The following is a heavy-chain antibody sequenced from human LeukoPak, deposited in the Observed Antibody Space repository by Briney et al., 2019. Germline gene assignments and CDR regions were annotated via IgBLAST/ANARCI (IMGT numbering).Heavy chain of an antibody. V-gene: IGHV3-48*03. CDR1: GFSIKIYE. D-gene: IGHD5-12*01. J-gene: IGHJ4*02. CDR3: ARENVDGYHSFDF. Sequence: GGSLRLSCEASGFSIKIYEINWVRQAPGKALEWVSYISSRGTTMYYADSVKGRFTVSRDNAENSVYLQMNSVKAEDTAVYYCARENVDGYHSFDFWGQGTLVAVSS. CDR2: ISSRGTTM.